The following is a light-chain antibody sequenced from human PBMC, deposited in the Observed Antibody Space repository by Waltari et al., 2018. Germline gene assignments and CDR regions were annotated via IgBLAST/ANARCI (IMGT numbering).Light chain of an antibody. J-gene: IGKJ4*01. CDR3: QQSYSAPPS. V-gene: IGKV1-39*01. Sequence: DIQMTQSPSSLSASVGDRVTITCRASQSISSYFNWYQQKPGKAPKLLIYAASSLQSGVPSRFSGSGSGTDFTLTISSLQPEDFVFYFCQQSYSAPPSFGGGTKVDVK. CDR2: AAS. CDR1: QSISSY.